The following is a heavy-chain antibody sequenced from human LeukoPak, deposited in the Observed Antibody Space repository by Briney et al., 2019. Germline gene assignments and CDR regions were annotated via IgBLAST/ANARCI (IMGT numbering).Heavy chain of an antibody. CDR2: ISGSGGST. J-gene: IGHJ4*02. CDR1: GFTFSNYA. D-gene: IGHD5-12*01. V-gene: IGHV3-23*01. Sequence: GGSLRLYCAASGFTFSNYAMSWVRQAPGKGLEWVSGISGSGGSTVYADSVKGRFTISRDNSKNTLYLQMNSLRAEDTAVYYCAKQRGYSGYETFDYWGQGTLVTVSS. CDR3: AKQRGYSGYETFDY.